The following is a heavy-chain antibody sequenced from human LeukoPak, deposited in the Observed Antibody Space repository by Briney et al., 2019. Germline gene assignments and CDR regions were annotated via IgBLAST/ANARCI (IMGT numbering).Heavy chain of an antibody. V-gene: IGHV3-21*04. J-gene: IGHJ4*02. Sequence: GGSLRLSCAASGFTFNSYRMNWVRQAPGKGLEWVSSISSSSSYIYYADSVKDRFTISRDNAKNSLYLQMSSLRAEDTATYYCAKDASGSYCPDYWGQGTLVTVSS. CDR1: GFTFNSYR. CDR2: ISSSSSYI. D-gene: IGHD1-26*01. CDR3: AKDASGSYCPDY.